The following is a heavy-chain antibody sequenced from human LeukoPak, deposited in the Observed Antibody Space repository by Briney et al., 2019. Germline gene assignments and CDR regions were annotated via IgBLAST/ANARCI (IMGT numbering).Heavy chain of an antibody. CDR3: ARAARYGYLDY. CDR2: ISSSGRTI. D-gene: IGHD3-16*02. J-gene: IGHJ4*02. Sequence: GGSLRLSCAASGFTFSSYEMHWVRQAPGKGLEWVSYISSSGRTIYYADSVKGRFTISRDNAKNSLYLQMNSLRAEDTAVYYCARAARYGYLDYWGQGTLVTVSS. CDR1: GFTFSSYE. V-gene: IGHV3-48*03.